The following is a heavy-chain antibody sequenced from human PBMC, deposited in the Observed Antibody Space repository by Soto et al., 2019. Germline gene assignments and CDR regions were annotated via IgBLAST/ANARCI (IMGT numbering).Heavy chain of an antibody. CDR3: ARGLGP. CDR2: IYHSGST. D-gene: IGHD3-10*01. CDR1: GGSMSSGGYF. V-gene: IGHV4-30-2*01. Sequence: QLQLQESGSGLVKPSQTLSLTCAVSGGSMSSGGYFWSWIRQPPGQGLEWIGYIYHSGSTYYNPSLKSRVTISVDRSKNQFSLKLSSVTAADPAVYYCARGLGPWGQGTLGTVSS. J-gene: IGHJ5*02.